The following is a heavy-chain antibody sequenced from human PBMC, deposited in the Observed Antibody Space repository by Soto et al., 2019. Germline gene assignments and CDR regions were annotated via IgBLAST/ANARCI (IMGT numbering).Heavy chain of an antibody. CDR2: IIPIFGTA. V-gene: IGHV1-69*13. CDR3: ASNSPLNDSSGYYVDY. Sequence: GASVKVCCKASGGTFSSYAISWVRQAPGQGLEWMGGIIPIFGTANYAQKFQGRVTITADESTSTAYMELSSLRSEDTAVYYCASNSPLNDSSGYYVDYWGQGTLVTVSS. D-gene: IGHD3-22*01. J-gene: IGHJ4*02. CDR1: GGTFSSYA.